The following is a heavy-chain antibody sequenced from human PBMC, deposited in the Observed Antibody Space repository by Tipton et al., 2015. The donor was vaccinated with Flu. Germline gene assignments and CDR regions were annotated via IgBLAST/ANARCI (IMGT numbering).Heavy chain of an antibody. Sequence: QSGPEVKKPGASVKVSCKASGYTFTSYYMHWVRQAPGQGLEWMGIINPSGGSTSYAQKFQGRVTMTRDTSTSTVYMELSSLRSEDTAVYYCAGEREAATSAFDIWGQGTMVTVSS. CDR3: AGEREAATSAFDI. CDR1: GYTFTSYY. D-gene: IGHD2-15*01. V-gene: IGHV1-46*01. J-gene: IGHJ3*02. CDR2: INPSGGST.